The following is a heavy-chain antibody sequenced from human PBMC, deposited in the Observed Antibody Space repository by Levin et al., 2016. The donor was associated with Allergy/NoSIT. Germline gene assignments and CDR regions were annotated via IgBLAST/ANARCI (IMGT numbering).Heavy chain of an antibody. CDR3: TKDVSPGQMAFALDV. Sequence: GGSLRLSCVGSGFPFSSCSMSWVRQAPGKGPEWISSLSKDNSRIQYGDSVKGRFTISRDNANNSLYLQMNNLREDDTALYYCTKDVSPGQMAFALDVWGQGTTVTVSS. D-gene: IGHD5-24*01. V-gene: IGHV3-21*04. J-gene: IGHJ6*02. CDR1: GFPFSSCS. CDR2: LSKDNSRI.